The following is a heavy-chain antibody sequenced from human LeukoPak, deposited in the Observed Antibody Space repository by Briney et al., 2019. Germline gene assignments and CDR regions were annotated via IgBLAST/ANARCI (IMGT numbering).Heavy chain of an antibody. J-gene: IGHJ4*02. CDR1: GYTFTGYY. CDR3: ATLSYYGSGSYWDY. V-gene: IGHV1-2*02. CDR2: INPNSGGT. D-gene: IGHD3-10*01. Sequence: ASVKVSCKASGYTFTGYYMHCVRQAPGQGLEWMGWINPNSGGTNYAQKFQGRVTMTRDTSISTAYMELSRLRSDDTAVYYCATLSYYGSGSYWDYWGQGTLVTVSS.